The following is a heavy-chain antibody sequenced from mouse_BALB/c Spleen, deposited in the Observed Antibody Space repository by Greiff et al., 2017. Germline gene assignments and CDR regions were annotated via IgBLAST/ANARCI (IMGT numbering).Heavy chain of an antibody. J-gene: IGHJ3*01. Sequence: LVKTGASVKISCKASGYSFTGYYMHWVKQSHGKSLEWIGYISCYNGATSYNQKFKGKATFTVDTSSSTAYMQFNSLTSEDSAVYYCGYGNYGGFAYWGQGTLVTVSA. V-gene: IGHV1S34*01. D-gene: IGHD2-1*01. CDR2: ISCYNGAT. CDR3: GYGNYGGFAY. CDR1: GYSFTGYY.